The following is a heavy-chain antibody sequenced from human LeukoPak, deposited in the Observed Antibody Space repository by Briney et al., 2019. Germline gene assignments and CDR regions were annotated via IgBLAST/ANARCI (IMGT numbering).Heavy chain of an antibody. V-gene: IGHV3-30*18. Sequence: PGGSLRLSCAASGFTFSSYGMHWVRQAPGKGLEWVAVISYDGSNKYYADSAKGRFTISRDNSKNTLYLQMNSLRAEDTAVYYCAKAGDGYGLDYWGQGTLVTVSS. CDR1: GFTFSSYG. CDR3: AKAGDGYGLDY. J-gene: IGHJ4*02. D-gene: IGHD5-24*01. CDR2: ISYDGSNK.